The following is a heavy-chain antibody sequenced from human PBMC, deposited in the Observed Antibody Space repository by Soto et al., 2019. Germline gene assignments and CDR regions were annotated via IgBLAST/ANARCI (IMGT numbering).Heavy chain of an antibody. CDR3: ARQHGLLYCSGGSCYHGGSYYYGMDV. CDR2: IYYSGST. CDR1: GGSISSSSYY. V-gene: IGHV4-39*01. Sequence: SETLSLTCTVSGGSISSSSYYWGWIRQPPGKGLEWIGSIYYSGSTYYNPSLKSRVTISVDTSKNQFSLKLSSVTAADTAVYYCARQHGLLYCSGGSCYHGGSYYYGMDVWGQGTTVTVSS. D-gene: IGHD2-15*01. J-gene: IGHJ6*02.